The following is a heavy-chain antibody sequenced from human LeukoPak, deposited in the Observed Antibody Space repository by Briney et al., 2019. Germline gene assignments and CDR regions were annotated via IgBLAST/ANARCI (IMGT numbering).Heavy chain of an antibody. CDR1: GGSISSYY. CDR2: IYTSGST. V-gene: IGHV4-4*07. J-gene: IGHJ3*02. Sequence: SETLSLTCTVSGGSISSYYRSWIRQPAGKGLEWIGRIYTSGSTNYNPSLKSRVTMSVDTSKNQFSLKLSSVTAAGTAVYYCAAGTAPSDAFDIWGQGTMVTVPS. CDR3: AAGTAPSDAFDI. D-gene: IGHD6-13*01.